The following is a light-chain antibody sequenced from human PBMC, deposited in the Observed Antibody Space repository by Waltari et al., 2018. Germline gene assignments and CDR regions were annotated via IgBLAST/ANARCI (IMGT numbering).Light chain of an antibody. CDR2: GQD. Sequence: SSELTQAPDVSVALGQTVRITCQGDSLRRYYASWYQQRPGQAPRLVLYGQDNRPSGIPDRFAGSTSGDTASLTITGAQAEDEADYYCHSRDTISTRVFGGGTRLTV. CDR1: SLRRYY. J-gene: IGLJ3*02. V-gene: IGLV3-19*01. CDR3: HSRDTISTRV.